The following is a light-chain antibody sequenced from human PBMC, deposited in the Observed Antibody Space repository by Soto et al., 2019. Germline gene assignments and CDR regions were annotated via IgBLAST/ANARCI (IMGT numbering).Light chain of an antibody. CDR3: QQLNSYPLN. V-gene: IGKV1-9*01. J-gene: IGKJ4*01. Sequence: IPVTQSPSPLAASFTAIVTVTFRASQGISSYLAWYQQKPGKAHKLLIYAASNLQSGVPSRFSGSGSGTDFTLTISSLQPEDFATYYCQQLNSYPLNFGGGTKVDI. CDR2: AAS. CDR1: QGISSY.